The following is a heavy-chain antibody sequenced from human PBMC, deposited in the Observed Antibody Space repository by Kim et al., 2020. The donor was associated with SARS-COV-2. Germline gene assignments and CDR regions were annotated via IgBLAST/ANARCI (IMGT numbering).Heavy chain of an antibody. Sequence: GGSLRLSCAASRFTFSNDLMYWVRQAPGKGPVWVSRINSDGSTTHYADSVKGRSTISRDNAMNTLHLQMNSLRAEDTAVYYCARGWGAAWFFESWGQGTLVTVSS. CDR2: INSDGSTT. CDR3: ARGWGAAWFFES. V-gene: IGHV3-74*01. D-gene: IGHD3-9*01. CDR1: RFTFSNDL. J-gene: IGHJ4*02.